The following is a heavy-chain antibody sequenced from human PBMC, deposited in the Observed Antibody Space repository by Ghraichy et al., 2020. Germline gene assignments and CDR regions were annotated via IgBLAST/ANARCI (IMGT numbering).Heavy chain of an antibody. CDR3: ARGITIFGVVTRSYNWFDP. CDR1: GGSFSGYY. D-gene: IGHD3-3*01. J-gene: IGHJ5*02. V-gene: IGHV4-34*01. CDR2: INHSGST. Sequence: SETLSLTCAVYGGSFSGYYWSWIRQPPGKGLEWIGEINHSGSTNYNPSLKSRVTISVDTSKNQFSLKLSSVTAADTAVYYCARGITIFGVVTRSYNWFDPWGQGTLVTVSS.